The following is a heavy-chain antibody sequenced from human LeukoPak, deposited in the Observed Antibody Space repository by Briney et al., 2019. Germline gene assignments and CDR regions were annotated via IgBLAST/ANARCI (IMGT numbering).Heavy chain of an antibody. CDR3: ARDAMVRGGSWGGDY. D-gene: IGHD3-10*01. CDR2: ISGSDSST. J-gene: IGHJ4*02. Sequence: GGSLRLSCAASGFTFSSSAMSWVRQAPGKGLEWVSTISGSDSSTYYADSVKGRFTISRDNSKNTLYLQMNSLRAEDTAVYYCARDAMVRGGSWGGDYWGQGTLVTVSS. CDR1: GFTFSSSA. V-gene: IGHV3-23*01.